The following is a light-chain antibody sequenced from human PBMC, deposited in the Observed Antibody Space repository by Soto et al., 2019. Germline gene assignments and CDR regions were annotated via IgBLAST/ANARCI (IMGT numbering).Light chain of an antibody. Sequence: EIVLTQSPGTLSVSPGERVTLSCRASQSVNSNYLAWYQQRPGQAPRLLIFGASYRATGIPDRFSGSGSGTDFTPTISRLEAEDFAVYYCQQYSSSPPESTFGPGTKVDSK. CDR1: QSVNSNY. CDR2: GAS. J-gene: IGKJ3*01. CDR3: QQYSSSPPEST. V-gene: IGKV3-20*01.